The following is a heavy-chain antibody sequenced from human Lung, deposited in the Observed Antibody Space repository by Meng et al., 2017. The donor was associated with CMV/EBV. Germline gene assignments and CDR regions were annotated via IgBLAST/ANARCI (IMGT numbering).Heavy chain of an antibody. Sequence: GESLKISCVASGFSFSSAWMSWVRQTPGKGLEWVGHIKSSTDGGTREYAAPVKGRFTISRDDSTNTLYLQMNGLKTEDTAVYYCSTRATQQLLYRNYFDYWGQGXLVTVSS. J-gene: IGHJ4*01. CDR1: GFSFSSAW. D-gene: IGHD3-16*01. CDR3: STRATQQLLYRNYFDY. V-gene: IGHV3-15*01. CDR2: IKSSTDGGTR.